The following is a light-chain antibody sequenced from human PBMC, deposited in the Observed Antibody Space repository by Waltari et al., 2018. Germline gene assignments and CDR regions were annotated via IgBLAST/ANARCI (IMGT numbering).Light chain of an antibody. CDR2: SAS. J-gene: IGKJ2*03. Sequence: VILTQSPATLSLSPGERATLSCRASQSVGSSVAWYHQKPEQAPRLLIRSASSRATGIQDRFSGSASRTEFTLTISSLEPEDVGIYHCFQHSSGLSFGQGTEVEI. V-gene: IGKV3-11*01. CDR1: QSVGSS. CDR3: FQHSSGLS.